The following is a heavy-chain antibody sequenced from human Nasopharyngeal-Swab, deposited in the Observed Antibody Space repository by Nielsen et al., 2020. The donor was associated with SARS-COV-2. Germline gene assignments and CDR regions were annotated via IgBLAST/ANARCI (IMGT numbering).Heavy chain of an antibody. V-gene: IGHV1-8*01. CDR2: MNPKSGEG. D-gene: IGHD3/OR15-3a*01. CDR3: ARGAFGLDHSWFDP. J-gene: IGHJ5*02. Sequence: WGRQAPGQGLEWMGWMNPKSGEGGHEQKFQGRVTMTRNTATATAYMELSGLRHEDTAVYYCARGAFGLDHSWFDPWGQGTLVTVSS.